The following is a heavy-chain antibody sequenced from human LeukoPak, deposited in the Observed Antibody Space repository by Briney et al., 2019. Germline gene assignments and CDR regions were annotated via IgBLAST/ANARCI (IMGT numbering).Heavy chain of an antibody. CDR1: GGSISSGSYY. CDR3: ARATVTLIDY. V-gene: IGHV4-61*02. D-gene: IGHD4-11*01. CDR2: IYTSGST. J-gene: IGHJ4*02. Sequence: TSQTLSLTCTVSGGSISSGSYYWSWIRQPAGKGLEWIGRIYTSGSTNYNPSLKSRVTISVDTSKNQFSLKLSSVTAADTAVYYRARATVTLIDYWGQGTLVTVSS.